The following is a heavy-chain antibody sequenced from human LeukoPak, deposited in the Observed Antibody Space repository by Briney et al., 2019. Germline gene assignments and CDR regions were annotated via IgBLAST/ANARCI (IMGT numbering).Heavy chain of an antibody. CDR3: VRVNYGDYIDY. V-gene: IGHV1-2*02. Sequence: ASVKVSCRASGYTFTGYYMHWVRQAPGQGLEWMGWINPNSGGTNYAQKFQGRVTMTRDTSISTAYMELSRLRSDDTAVYYCVRVNYGDYIDYWGQGTLVTVSS. J-gene: IGHJ4*02. CDR1: GYTFTGYY. D-gene: IGHD4-17*01. CDR2: INPNSGGT.